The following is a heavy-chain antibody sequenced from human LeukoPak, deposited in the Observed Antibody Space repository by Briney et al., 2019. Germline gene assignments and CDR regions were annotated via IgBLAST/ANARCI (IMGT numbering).Heavy chain of an antibody. CDR1: GGSISLSYYY. J-gene: IGHJ4*02. CDR3: ARGTLYRGWSYYLDF. Sequence: SETLSLTCSVSGGSISLSYYYWGWIRQPPGKALEWIGSVYYSGTASYNPSLKSRVTISVGMSKNHFSLRLRSVTAADTAMYYCARGTLYRGWSYYLDFWGQGSQVTVSS. D-gene: IGHD6-19*01. V-gene: IGHV4-39*07. CDR2: VYYSGTA.